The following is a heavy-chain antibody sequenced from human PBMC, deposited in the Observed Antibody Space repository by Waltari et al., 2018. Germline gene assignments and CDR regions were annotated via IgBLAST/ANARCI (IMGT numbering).Heavy chain of an antibody. V-gene: IGHV3-74*01. CDR1: GFAISSHW. D-gene: IGHD4-17*01. J-gene: IGHJ3*02. CDR3: VRSRDDAVNAFDI. CDR2: ISTDGRIT. Sequence: EVQLVESGGGLVQLGGSLRLSCAASGFAISSHWMNWVRQAPGKGLVWVSRISTDGRITNYADSVKGRFTISRDNAKNTLYLQMNSLRAEDTATFYCVRSRDDAVNAFDIWGQGTMVTVSS.